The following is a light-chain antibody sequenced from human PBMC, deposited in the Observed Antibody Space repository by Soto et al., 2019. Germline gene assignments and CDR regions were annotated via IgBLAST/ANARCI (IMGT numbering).Light chain of an antibody. Sequence: DIQLTQSPSSLSASVGDKVTITCRASQSIRSYLNWVQQKQGKAPKLLIYDASSLQTGVPSRFSGSGSGTDFSLTISSLQPEDFATYYCQQSYSTPPWTFGQGTKVEIK. V-gene: IGKV1-39*01. CDR3: QQSYSTPPWT. CDR1: QSIRSY. CDR2: DAS. J-gene: IGKJ1*01.